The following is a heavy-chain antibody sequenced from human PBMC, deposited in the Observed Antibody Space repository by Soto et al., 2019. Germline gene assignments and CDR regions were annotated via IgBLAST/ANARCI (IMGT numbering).Heavy chain of an antibody. J-gene: IGHJ5*02. Sequence: RLSCAASGFTFSSYDRYWGRQAPDKGLEWVAVISYDGSSKYYADSVKGRLTISRDNSENTLYLQMNSLRAEDTAVYYCAKGSIVGATKDWFDPWGQGTLVTVSS. CDR2: ISYDGSSK. CDR1: GFTFSSYD. V-gene: IGHV3-30*18. CDR3: AKGSIVGATKDWFDP. D-gene: IGHD1-26*01.